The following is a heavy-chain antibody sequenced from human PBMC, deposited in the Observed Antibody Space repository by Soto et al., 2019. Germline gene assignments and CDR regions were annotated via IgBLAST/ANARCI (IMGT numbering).Heavy chain of an antibody. V-gene: IGHV5-51*01. CDR1: GYSFTSYW. CDR3: AREGSQYSSFSYYYGMDV. Sequence: GESLKISCKGSGYSFTSYWIGWVRQMPGKGLEWMGIIYPGDSDTGYSPSFQGQVTISADKSISTAYLQWSSLKASDTAMYYCAREGSQYSSFSYYYGMDVWGQGTTVTVSS. J-gene: IGHJ6*02. CDR2: IYPGDSDT. D-gene: IGHD1-26*01.